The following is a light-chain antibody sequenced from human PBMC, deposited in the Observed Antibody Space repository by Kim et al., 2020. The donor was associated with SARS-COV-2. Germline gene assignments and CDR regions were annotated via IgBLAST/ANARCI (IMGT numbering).Light chain of an antibody. CDR2: DNY. CDR1: SSNLGNNY. J-gene: IGLJ3*02. CDR3: GTWDNSLSGFWV. V-gene: IGLV1-51*01. Sequence: QSVLTQPPSVSAAPGQKVTISCSGDSSNLGNNYVSWYQQLPGTAPKLLIYDNYKRPSGIPDRFSGSKSGTSATLVITGLQTGDEADYYCGTWDNSLSGFWVFGGGTKLTVL.